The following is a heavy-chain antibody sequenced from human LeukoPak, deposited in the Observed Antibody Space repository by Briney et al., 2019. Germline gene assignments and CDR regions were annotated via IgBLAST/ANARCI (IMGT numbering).Heavy chain of an antibody. Sequence: ASVKVSCKASGYTFTGYYIHWVRQAPGQGLEWMGWINPNTGDTNYAQKFQGRATMTRDTSISTAYMELSRLRSDDTAVYYCARKHYYGSGRLDVWGKGTTVTISS. D-gene: IGHD3-10*01. J-gene: IGHJ6*04. CDR2: INPNTGDT. CDR3: ARKHYYGSGRLDV. CDR1: GYTFTGYY. V-gene: IGHV1-2*02.